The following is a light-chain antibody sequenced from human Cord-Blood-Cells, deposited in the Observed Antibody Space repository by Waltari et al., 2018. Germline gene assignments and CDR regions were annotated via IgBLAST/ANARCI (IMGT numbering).Light chain of an antibody. V-gene: IGKV3-11*01. CDR3: QQRSNWPWT. CDR1: QGVSSY. J-gene: IGKJ1*01. CDR2: DAS. Sequence: EIVLTQSPATLSVSPAHRATLSCRASQGVSSYLAWYQQKPGQAPRLLVYDASNRATGNPARFSGSGSGTDFTLTISSLEPEDFAVYYCQQRSNWPWTFGQGTKVEIK.